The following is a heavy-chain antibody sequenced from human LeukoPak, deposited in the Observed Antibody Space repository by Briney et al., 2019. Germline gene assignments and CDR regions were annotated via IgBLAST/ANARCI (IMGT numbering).Heavy chain of an antibody. CDR3: AKGARSSSGYTTD. CDR1: GFTFSRNA. CDR2: INWNSVSA. Sequence: GGSLRLSCAASGFTFSRNAMHWVRQAPGKGLEWVAGINWNSVSAVYADSLKGRLTISRDNAKNSLFLQMNSLKTEDTAFYYCAKGARSSSGYTTDWGQGILVTVSS. V-gene: IGHV3-9*01. J-gene: IGHJ4*02. D-gene: IGHD3-22*01.